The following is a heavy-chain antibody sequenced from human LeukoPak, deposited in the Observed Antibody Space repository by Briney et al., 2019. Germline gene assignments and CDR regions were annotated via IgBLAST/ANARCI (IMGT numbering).Heavy chain of an antibody. D-gene: IGHD1-26*01. CDR1: GFTFSNAW. CDR2: IKSKTDGGTT. V-gene: IGHV3-15*01. J-gene: IGHJ3*02. CDR3: AKDRTKPIVGATHLPATKAFDI. Sequence: GGSLRLSCAASGFTFSNAWMSWVRQAPGKGLEWVGRIKSKTDGGTTDYAAPVKGRFTISRDDSKNTLYLQMNSLRAEDTAVYYCAKDRTKPIVGATHLPATKAFDIWGQGTMVTVSS.